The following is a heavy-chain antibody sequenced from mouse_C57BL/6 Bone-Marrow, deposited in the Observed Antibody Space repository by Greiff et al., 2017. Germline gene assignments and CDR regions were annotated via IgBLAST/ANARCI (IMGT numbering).Heavy chain of an antibody. CDR1: GFTFSSYA. V-gene: IGHV5-9-1*02. D-gene: IGHD1-1*01. CDR3: TRVRIYYYGSSYAYYAMDY. J-gene: IGHJ4*01. CDR2: ISSGGDYI. Sequence: EVMLVESGEGLVKPGGSLKLSCAASGFTFSSYAMSWVRQTPEKRLEWVAYISSGGDYIYYADPVKGRFTISRDNARNTLYLQMSSLKSEDTAMYYCTRVRIYYYGSSYAYYAMDYWGQGTSVTVSS.